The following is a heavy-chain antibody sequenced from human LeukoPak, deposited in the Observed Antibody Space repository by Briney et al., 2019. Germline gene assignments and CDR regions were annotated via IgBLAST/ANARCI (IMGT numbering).Heavy chain of an antibody. J-gene: IGHJ4*02. CDR2: IYYGGT. CDR3: ARHDPGATTTAVHFDY. V-gene: IGHV4-59*08. Sequence: SETLSLTCTVSSDFISPYYWSWIRQPPGKGLEWIGNIYYGGTNYNPSLESRVTISADTPKSQFSLKLTSVTAADTAVYYCARHDPGATTTAVHFDYWGQGTLVTVSS. D-gene: IGHD1-26*01. CDR1: SDFISPYY.